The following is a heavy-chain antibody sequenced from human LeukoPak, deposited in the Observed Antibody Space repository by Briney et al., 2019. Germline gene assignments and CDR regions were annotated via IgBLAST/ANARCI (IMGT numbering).Heavy chain of an antibody. D-gene: IGHD6-25*01. CDR1: GGSFSDCY. CDR3: ARDFQRYGPFDY. J-gene: IGHJ4*02. Sequence: SETLSLTCAVYGGSFSDCYWSWIRQPPGKGLEWIGEINHSGNSNYNPSLKSRVTISVDTSKNQFSLKLSSVTAADTAVYYCARDFQRYGPFDYWGQGTLVTVSS. CDR2: INHSGNS. V-gene: IGHV4-34*01.